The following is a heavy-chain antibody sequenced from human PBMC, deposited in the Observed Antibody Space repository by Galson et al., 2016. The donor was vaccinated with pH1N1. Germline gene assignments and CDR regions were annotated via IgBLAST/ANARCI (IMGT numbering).Heavy chain of an antibody. CDR1: GGIFNKYA. CDR3: AASETYKPSSYDY. V-gene: IGHV1-69*10. CDR2: IIAIFGVP. D-gene: IGHD3-10*01. Sequence: SVKASCKASGGIFNKYAISWVRQAPGQGLEWVGDIIAIFGVPNYAQKFQGRVTINADKSTNTAYMELSSLKSDDTAVYYCAASETYKPSSYDYWGLGTLVTVSS. J-gene: IGHJ4*02.